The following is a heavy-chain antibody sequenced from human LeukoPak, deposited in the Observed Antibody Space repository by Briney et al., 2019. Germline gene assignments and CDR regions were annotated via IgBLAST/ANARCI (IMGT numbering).Heavy chain of an antibody. CDR3: ARDGSDSSAEYFQH. V-gene: IGHV3-21*01. CDR1: GFTFSTSW. J-gene: IGHJ1*01. CDR2: ISSSSSYI. D-gene: IGHD5-12*01. Sequence: GGSLRLSCADSGFTFSTSWMSWVRQAPGKGLEWVSSISSSSSYIYYADSVKGRFTISRDNAKNSLYLQMNSLRAEDTAVYYCARDGSDSSAEYFQHWGQGTLVTVSS.